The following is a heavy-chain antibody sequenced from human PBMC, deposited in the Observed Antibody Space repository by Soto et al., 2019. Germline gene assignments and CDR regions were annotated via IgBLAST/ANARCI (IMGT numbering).Heavy chain of an antibody. J-gene: IGHJ6*02. Sequence: SEKLSLTCTVSGDSIRSYYWTWIRQPPGKGLELIGYIYYSGSTRYNPSLKSRVTISVDMSKNQFSLKMSSVIAADTAVYYCERAYGGLDNDLDVWGQGTAVT. CDR3: ERAYGGLDNDLDV. CDR2: IYYSGST. V-gene: IGHV4-59*01. CDR1: GDSIRSYY. D-gene: IGHD5-12*01.